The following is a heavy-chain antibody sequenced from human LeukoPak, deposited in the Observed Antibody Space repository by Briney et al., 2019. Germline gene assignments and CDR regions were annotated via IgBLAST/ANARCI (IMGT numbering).Heavy chain of an antibody. Sequence: GESLKISCAVSGFAFSSYNLNWVRQAPGKGMEWVSSISSSGSSIFYADSVKGRFTISRDNAQNSLYLQMNSLRVEDTAVYYCARGIAAAGWYYFDYWGQGALVTVSS. J-gene: IGHJ4*02. CDR3: ARGIAAAGWYYFDY. CDR1: GFAFSSYN. V-gene: IGHV3-21*01. CDR2: ISSSGSSI. D-gene: IGHD6-13*01.